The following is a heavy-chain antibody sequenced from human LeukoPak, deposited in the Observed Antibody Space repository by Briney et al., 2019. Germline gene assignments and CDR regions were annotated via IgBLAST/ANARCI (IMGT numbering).Heavy chain of an antibody. CDR3: ATDHYGIAAATPYYYYGMDV. V-gene: IGHV1-58*02. J-gene: IGHJ6*02. D-gene: IGHD6-13*01. CDR1: GFTFTSSA. CDR2: IVVGSGNT. Sequence: SVKVSCKASGFTFTSSAMQWVRQARGQRLEWIGWIVVGSGNTNYAQKFQERVTITRDMSTSTAYMELSSLRSEDTAVYYCATDHYGIAAATPYYYYGMDVWGQGTTVTVSS.